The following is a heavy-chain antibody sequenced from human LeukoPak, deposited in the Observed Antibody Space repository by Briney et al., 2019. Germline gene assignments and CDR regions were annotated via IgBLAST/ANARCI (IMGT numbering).Heavy chain of an antibody. D-gene: IGHD5-24*01. V-gene: IGHV1-69*13. CDR1: GYTSSDYY. CDR3: ARLEMATTGDH. Sequence: GASVKVSCKASGYTSSDYYMHWVRQAPGQGLEWMGGIIPIFGTANYAQKFQGRVTITADESTSTAYMELSSLRSEDTAVYYCARLEMATTGDHWGQGTLVTVSS. J-gene: IGHJ4*02. CDR2: IIPIFGTA.